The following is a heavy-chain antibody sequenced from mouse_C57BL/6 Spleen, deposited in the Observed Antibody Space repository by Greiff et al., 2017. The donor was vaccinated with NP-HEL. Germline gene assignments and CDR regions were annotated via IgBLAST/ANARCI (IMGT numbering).Heavy chain of an antibody. D-gene: IGHD2-4*01. CDR2: IYPGSGST. CDR1: GYTFTSYW. J-gene: IGHJ3*01. V-gene: IGHV1-55*01. Sequence: QVQLQQPGAELVKPGASVKMSCKASGYTFTSYWITWVKQRPGQGLEWIGDIYPGSGSTNYNEKFKSKATLTVDTSSSTAYMQLSSLTSEDSAVYYCASLYDYDAWFAYWGQGTLVTVSA. CDR3: ASLYDYDAWFAY.